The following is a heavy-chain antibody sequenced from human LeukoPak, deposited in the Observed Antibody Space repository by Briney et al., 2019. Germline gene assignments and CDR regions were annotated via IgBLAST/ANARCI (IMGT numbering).Heavy chain of an antibody. D-gene: IGHD2-15*01. CDR1: GFTFISYW. V-gene: IGHV3-7*02. CDR3: ARTSHFNLVVVAEDY. Sequence: PGGALRLSCAASGFTFISYWMSSVRQTPGERRGWGANIKQEVSEKYYVDSVKGRFTIFRDNAKNSMYLQMNSLRAEDTAVYYCARTSHFNLVVVAEDYWGQGTLVTVSS. CDR2: IKQEVSEK. J-gene: IGHJ4*02.